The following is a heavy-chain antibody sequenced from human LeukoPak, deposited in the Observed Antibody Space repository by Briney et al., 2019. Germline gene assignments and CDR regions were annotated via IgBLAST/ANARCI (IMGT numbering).Heavy chain of an antibody. CDR1: GFTFSNYA. V-gene: IGHV3-23*01. CDR2: ISGSGGST. D-gene: IGHD2-21*01. J-gene: IGHJ3*02. Sequence: PGGSLRLSCAASGFTFSNYALSWIRQAPAKGLEWVSGISGSGGSTYYADSVKGRFTISRDNSKNTLSLQMNSLRGEDTAVYYCAKDGFLLWRGAFDIWGQGTMVTVSS. CDR3: AKDGFLLWRGAFDI.